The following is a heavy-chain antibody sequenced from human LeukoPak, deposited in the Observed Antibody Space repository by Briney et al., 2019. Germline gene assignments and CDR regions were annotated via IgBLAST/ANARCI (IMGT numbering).Heavy chain of an antibody. CDR2: IKDDGRQK. Sequence: PGGSLRLSCAASGFTFSSYWMSWVRQAPGKGLEWVANIKDDGRQKYYVDSVKGRFTISRDNAKNSLPLQMNGLRAEDTAVYYCARVTAVAGFDHWGQGTLVTVSS. CDR3: ARVTAVAGFDH. CDR1: GFTFSSYW. D-gene: IGHD6-19*01. V-gene: IGHV3-7*03. J-gene: IGHJ4*02.